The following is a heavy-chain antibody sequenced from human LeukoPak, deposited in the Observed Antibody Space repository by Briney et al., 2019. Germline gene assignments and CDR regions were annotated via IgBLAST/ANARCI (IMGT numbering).Heavy chain of an antibody. CDR3: ARARAAADFDC. CDR2: IYHSGNI. V-gene: IGHV4-38-2*01. Sequence: SETLSLTCAVSGYSISSAYYWGWSRHPPGKGLEWIWSIYHSGNIYYNPSLKSRVTISVDTSKNQFSLKLSSLTAADTAVYYCARARAAADFDCWGQGTMVTISS. CDR1: GYSISSAYY. J-gene: IGHJ4*02. D-gene: IGHD6-13*01.